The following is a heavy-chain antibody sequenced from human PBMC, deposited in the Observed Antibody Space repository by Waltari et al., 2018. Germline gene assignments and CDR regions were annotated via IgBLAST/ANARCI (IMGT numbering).Heavy chain of an antibody. Sequence: EVQLLESGGGAVQPGGSLRLSCVASGFTFRSYTMSWVRQGPGKGLEWVSTIYGSDSSEHHIDSAKGRFTISRDNSKNMVFLQMNSLRVEDTGLYYCAKDRWPDSKWDADYWGQGTQVTVSS. D-gene: IGHD3-22*01. CDR3: AKDRWPDSKWDADY. CDR1: GFTFRSYT. V-gene: IGHV3-23*01. J-gene: IGHJ4*02. CDR2: IYGSDSSE.